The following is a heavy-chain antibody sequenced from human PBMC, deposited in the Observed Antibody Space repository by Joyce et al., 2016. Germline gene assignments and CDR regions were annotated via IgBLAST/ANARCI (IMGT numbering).Heavy chain of an antibody. D-gene: IGHD1-1*01. CDR3: ARDSGTYYGMDV. J-gene: IGHJ6*02. CDR1: GFTFSRYN. Sequence: EVQLVESGGGLVKPGGSLRLSCAASGFTFSRYNMNWVRQTPGKGLEWISSIISSGTYTYYADSLKGRVTISRDNAKNSLYLQLNSLTVEDTAVYYCARDSGTYYGMDVWGPGTTVAVSS. V-gene: IGHV3-21*02. CDR2: IISSGTYT.